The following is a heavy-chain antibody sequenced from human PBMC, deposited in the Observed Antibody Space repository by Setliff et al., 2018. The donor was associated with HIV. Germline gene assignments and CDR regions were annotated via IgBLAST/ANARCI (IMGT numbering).Heavy chain of an antibody. Sequence: SETLSLTCTVSGGSIINSRYYWSWIRQPPGKGLEWIGSIYYSGRTYYNPSLKSRVTIPVDTSKNQFSLKLSSVTAADAAVYYCASRVYYYDSSGYLREEGFDPWGQGTLVTVSS. V-gene: IGHV4-39*01. CDR2: IYYSGRT. CDR1: GGSIINSRYY. J-gene: IGHJ5*02. D-gene: IGHD3-22*01. CDR3: ASRVYYYDSSGYLREEGFDP.